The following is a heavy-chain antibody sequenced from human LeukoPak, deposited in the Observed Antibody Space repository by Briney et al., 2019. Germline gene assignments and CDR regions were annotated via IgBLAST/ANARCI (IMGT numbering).Heavy chain of an antibody. J-gene: IGHJ4*02. V-gene: IGHV3-30*04. CDR1: GFTFSSYA. D-gene: IGHD3-10*01. CDR3: ARAEGSGSPFDY. CDR2: ISYDGSNK. Sequence: GGSLRLSCAASGFTFSSYAMHWVRQAPGKGLEWVAVISYDGSNKYYADSVKGRFTIPRDNSKNTLYLQMNSLRAEDTAAYYCARAEGSGSPFDYWGQGTLVTVSS.